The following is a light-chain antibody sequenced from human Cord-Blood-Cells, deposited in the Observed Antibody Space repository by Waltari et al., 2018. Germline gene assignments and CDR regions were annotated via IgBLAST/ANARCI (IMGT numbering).Light chain of an antibody. CDR2: LGS. CDR1: QSLLHSNGYNY. CDR3: MQALQTPYT. V-gene: IGKV2-28*01. J-gene: IGKJ2*01. Sequence: DIVMTQSPLSLPVTPGEPASISCRSSQSLLHSNGYNYLDWYLQKPGQSPQLLIYLGSNRASGVADRFSGSGSGTDFTLKISRVEAEDVGVYYCMQALQTPYTFGQGTKL.